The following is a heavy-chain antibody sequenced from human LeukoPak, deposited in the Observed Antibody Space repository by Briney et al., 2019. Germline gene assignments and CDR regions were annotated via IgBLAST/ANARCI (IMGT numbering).Heavy chain of an antibody. J-gene: IGHJ4*02. CDR1: GFTVSTNN. Sequence: GGSLILSCAASGFTVSTNNMYWVRQALGKGLEWVSVIYSGGSTYYADSVKGRFTISRDDSKNTLYLQMNSLRGEDTAVYYCARATGGPRRGIDYWGQGTLVTVSS. D-gene: IGHD2-15*01. CDR2: IYSGGST. V-gene: IGHV3-66*01. CDR3: ARATGGPRRGIDY.